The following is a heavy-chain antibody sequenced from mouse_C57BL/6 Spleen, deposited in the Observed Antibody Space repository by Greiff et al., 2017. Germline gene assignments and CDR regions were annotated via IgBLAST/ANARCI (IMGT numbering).Heavy chain of an antibody. D-gene: IGHD1-1*01. CDR2: LSGGGGNK. Sequence: EVKLVESGGGLVKPGGSLKLSCAASGFTFSSYTMSWVRQTPEKGLEWVATLSGGGGNKYYPDSVKGRFTISRDNAKNTLYLHMSSLRSEDTALYYCARQDCDGDYDYQGKGTTLSVSS. V-gene: IGHV5-9*01. J-gene: IGHJ2*01. CDR1: GFTFSSYT. CDR3: ARQDCDGDYDY.